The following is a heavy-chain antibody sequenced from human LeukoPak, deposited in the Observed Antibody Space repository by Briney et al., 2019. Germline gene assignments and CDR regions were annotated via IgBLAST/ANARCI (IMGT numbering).Heavy chain of an antibody. CDR2: INHRGST. D-gene: IGHD2-21*02. Sequence: PSETLSLTCAIYGGSFSGYYWSWIRQPPGKGLEWIGEINHRGSTNYNPSLKSRVTISVNTSRNSFSLELRSVTAADTAVYYCARVGYCGGDCYPFDYWGQGTLTTISS. V-gene: IGHV4-34*01. CDR3: ARVGYCGGDCYPFDY. J-gene: IGHJ4*02. CDR1: GGSFSGYY.